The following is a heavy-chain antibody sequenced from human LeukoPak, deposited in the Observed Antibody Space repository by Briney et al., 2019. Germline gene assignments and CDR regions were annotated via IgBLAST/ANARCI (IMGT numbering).Heavy chain of an antibody. V-gene: IGHV1-24*01. J-gene: IGHJ4*02. Sequence: GASMKVSCKVSGYTLTELSMHWVRQAPGKGLEWMGGFDPEDGETIYAQKFQGRVTMTEDTSTDTAYMELSSLRSEDTAVYYRATGATTVTNYFDYWGQGTLVTVSS. D-gene: IGHD4-17*01. CDR1: GYTLTELS. CDR2: FDPEDGET. CDR3: ATGATTVTNYFDY.